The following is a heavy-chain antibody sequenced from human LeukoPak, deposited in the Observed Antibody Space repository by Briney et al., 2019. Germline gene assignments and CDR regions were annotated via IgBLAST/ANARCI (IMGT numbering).Heavy chain of an antibody. CDR2: ISAYNGNT. CDR3: AREGVVVTAIPEYYYYYMDV. CDR1: GYSFTSNV. V-gene: IGHV1-18*01. Sequence: ASVKVSCKASGYSFTSNVISWVRQAPGQGLEWMGWISAYNGNTNYAQKLQGRVTMTTDTSTSTAYMELRSLRSDDTAVYYCAREGVVVTAIPEYYYYYMDVWGKGTTVTISS. J-gene: IGHJ6*03. D-gene: IGHD2-21*02.